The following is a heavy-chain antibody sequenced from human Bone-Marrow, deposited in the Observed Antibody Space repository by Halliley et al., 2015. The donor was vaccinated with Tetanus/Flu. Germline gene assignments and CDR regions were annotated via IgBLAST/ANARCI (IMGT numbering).Heavy chain of an antibody. Sequence: WVSDISSPSSYTDYADSLKGRFTISRENAKNSLYLQMNSLRAEDTAVYSCAGGTYYGQGPDCWGLGTLVIVSS. J-gene: IGHJ4*02. V-gene: IGHV3-11*03. D-gene: IGHD1-26*01. CDR2: ISSPSSYT. CDR3: AGGTYYGQGPDC.